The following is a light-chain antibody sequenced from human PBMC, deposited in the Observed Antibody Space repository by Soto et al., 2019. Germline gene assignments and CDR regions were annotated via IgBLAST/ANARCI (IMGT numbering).Light chain of an antibody. CDR1: QSVSSY. CDR2: DAS. CDR3: QQRSNWPVT. V-gene: IGKV3-11*01. Sequence: EIVLTQSPGTLSLSPGERATLSCRASQSVSSYLAWYQQKPGQAPRLLIYDASTRATGISARFSGSGSGTDFTLTISSLEPGDFAVYYCQQRSNWPVTFGQGTKVDIK. J-gene: IGKJ1*01.